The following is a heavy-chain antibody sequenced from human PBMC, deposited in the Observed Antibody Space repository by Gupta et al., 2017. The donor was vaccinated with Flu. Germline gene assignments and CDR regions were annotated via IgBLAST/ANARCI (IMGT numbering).Heavy chain of an antibody. Sequence: VQLQESGPGLVKPSETLSLTCTGSGGSISSHYWNWIRQPPGKGLEWIGYLYDSGSTNYNPSLKSRVTISEDTSKNQFSLKRSSVTAADTAVYYCARGESGYSSGWPYYFDYWGQGTLVTVSS. CDR3: ARGESGYSSGWPYYFDY. D-gene: IGHD6-19*01. V-gene: IGHV4-59*11. CDR2: LYDSGST. J-gene: IGHJ4*02. CDR1: GGSISSHY.